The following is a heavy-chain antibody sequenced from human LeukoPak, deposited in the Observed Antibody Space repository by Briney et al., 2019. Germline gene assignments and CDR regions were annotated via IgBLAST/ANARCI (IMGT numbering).Heavy chain of an antibody. J-gene: IGHJ4*02. CDR3: AKGVDYCSGGSCPADY. CDR1: GFTFSNYG. D-gene: IGHD2-15*01. CDR2: ISYDGNNK. Sequence: GGSLRLSCAATGFTFSNYGIHWVRQAPGKGLEWVAVISYDGNNKYYADSVKGRFTISRDNSKNTLFLQMNSLRAEDTAVYYCAKGVDYCSGGSCPADYWGPGTLVTVSS. V-gene: IGHV3-30*18.